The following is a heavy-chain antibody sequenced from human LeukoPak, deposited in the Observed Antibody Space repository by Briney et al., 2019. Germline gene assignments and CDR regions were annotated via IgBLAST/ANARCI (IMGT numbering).Heavy chain of an antibody. J-gene: IGHJ4*02. V-gene: IGHV3-30*18. Sequence: GGSLRLSCAASGFTFSSYGMHWVRQAPGKGLEWVAVTSYDGSNKYYADSVKGRFTISRDNSKNTLYLQMNSLRAEDTAVYYCAKEAICSSTSCYNDYWGQGTLVTVSS. CDR1: GFTFSSYG. CDR2: TSYDGSNK. CDR3: AKEAICSSTSCYNDY. D-gene: IGHD2-2*01.